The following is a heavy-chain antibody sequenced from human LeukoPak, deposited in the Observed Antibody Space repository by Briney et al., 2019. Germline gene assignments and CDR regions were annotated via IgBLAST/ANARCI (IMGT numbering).Heavy chain of an antibody. CDR3: ARAGSSGYYFFGTYYFDY. CDR1: GFTFSSYA. Sequence: GGPLRLSCAASGFTFSSYAMHWVRQAPGKGLEWVAVISYDGSNKYYADSVKGRFTISRDNSKNTLYLQMNSLRAEDTAVYYCARAGSSGYYFFGTYYFDYWGQGTLVTVSS. J-gene: IGHJ4*02. D-gene: IGHD3-22*01. CDR2: ISYDGSNK. V-gene: IGHV3-30*04.